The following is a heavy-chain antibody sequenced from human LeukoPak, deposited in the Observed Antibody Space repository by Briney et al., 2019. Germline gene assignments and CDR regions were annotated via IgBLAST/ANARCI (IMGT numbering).Heavy chain of an antibody. Sequence: GSLRLSCAVSGLTLSNVWMNWVRQAPGKGLEWVGRIRSRGDGGTTDFAAPVKGRFTISRDDSKNTLYLQMNSLTSEDTAVYYCAKNRKGLLYSYYYYGIDVWGQGTTVTVSS. CDR1: GLTLSNVW. D-gene: IGHD2-2*02. CDR3: AKNRKGLLYSYYYYGIDV. CDR2: IRSRGDGGTT. V-gene: IGHV3-15*07. J-gene: IGHJ6*02.